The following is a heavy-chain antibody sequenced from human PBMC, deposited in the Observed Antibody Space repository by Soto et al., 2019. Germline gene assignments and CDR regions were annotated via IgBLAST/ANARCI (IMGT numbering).Heavy chain of an antibody. Sequence: VASVKVSCKXSGYTFTGYYMHWVRQAPGQGLEWMGWINPNSGGTNYAQKFQGRVTMTRDTSISTAYMELSRLRSDDTAVYYCARDPVDTAMARFDYWGQGTLVTVSS. D-gene: IGHD5-18*01. CDR3: ARDPVDTAMARFDY. CDR2: INPNSGGT. J-gene: IGHJ4*02. V-gene: IGHV1-2*02. CDR1: GYTFTGYY.